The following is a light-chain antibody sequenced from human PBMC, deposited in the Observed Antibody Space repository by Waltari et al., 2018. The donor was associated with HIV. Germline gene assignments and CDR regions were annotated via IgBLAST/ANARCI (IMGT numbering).Light chain of an antibody. CDR3: QQYGSSPCT. Sequence: EIVLTQSPATLSLSPGERATLSCRASQAISSGYLAWYQQIRGQAPRLLIFGASSRATGIPDRFSGSGSETVFTLTISSLKPEDFAMYYCQQYGSSPCTFGQGTRLEIK. CDR1: QAISSGY. J-gene: IGKJ2*02. CDR2: GAS. V-gene: IGKV3-20*01.